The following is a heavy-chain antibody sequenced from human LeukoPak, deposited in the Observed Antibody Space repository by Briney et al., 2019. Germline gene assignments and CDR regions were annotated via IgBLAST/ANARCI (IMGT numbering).Heavy chain of an antibody. D-gene: IGHD3-10*01. CDR3: ARESNYHGSGTGWFDP. CDR1: GGSFSGYY. CDR2: INHSGST. V-gene: IGHV4-34*01. J-gene: IGHJ5*02. Sequence: SETLSLTCAVYGGSFSGYYWSWIRQPPGKGLEWIGEINHSGSTNYNPSLKSRVTISVDTSKNQFSLKLSSVTAADTALYYCARESNYHGSGTGWFDPWGQGTLVIVSS.